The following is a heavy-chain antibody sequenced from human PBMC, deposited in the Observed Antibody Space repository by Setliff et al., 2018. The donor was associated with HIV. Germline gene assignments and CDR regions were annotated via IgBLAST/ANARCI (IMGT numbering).Heavy chain of an antibody. V-gene: IGHV1-46*01. D-gene: IGHD3-22*01. J-gene: IGHJ4*02. CDR2: INPSGGSA. CDR3: ARDGGDGSGYYYADY. Sequence: ASVKVSCRASGYTFTRNQIHWVRQAPGQGLEWMGIINPSGGSAAYAEKFRGRVTMTSDTSTNTVYMELRSLRSEETAVFYCARDGGDGSGYYYADYWGQGTLVTVSS. CDR1: GYTFTRNQ.